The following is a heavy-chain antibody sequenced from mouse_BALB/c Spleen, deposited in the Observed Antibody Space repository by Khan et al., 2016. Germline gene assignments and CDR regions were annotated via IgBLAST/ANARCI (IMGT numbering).Heavy chain of an antibody. V-gene: IGHV14-4*02. CDR1: VFNIKDYY. CDR2: IDPENGDT. Sequence: VQLKQSGAELVRSGSVKLSCTASVFNIKDYYMHWVKQRPEQGLEWIGWIDPENGDTEYAPKFQGKATMTADTSSNAAYLQFSSLTSEDSAVYYCNAIYYGNDVYFDYWGQGTTLTVSS. CDR3: NAIYYGNDVYFDY. D-gene: IGHD2-2*01. J-gene: IGHJ2*01.